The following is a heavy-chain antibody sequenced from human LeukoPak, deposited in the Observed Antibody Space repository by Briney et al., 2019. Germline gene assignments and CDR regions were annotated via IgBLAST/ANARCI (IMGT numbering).Heavy chain of an antibody. CDR2: IYPGDSDT. V-gene: IGHV5-51*01. CDR1: GSTFTSYW. J-gene: IGHJ3*02. Sequence: GGSLQISCQGSGSTFTSYWIGWVRQMPGKGLEWMGIIYPGDSDTRYSPSFQGQVTISADKSISTAYLQWSSLKASDTAMYYCASTSIDAFDIWGQGTMVTVSS. CDR3: ASTSIDAFDI.